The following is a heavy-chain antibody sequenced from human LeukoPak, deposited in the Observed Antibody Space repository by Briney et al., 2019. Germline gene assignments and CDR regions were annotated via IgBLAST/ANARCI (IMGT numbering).Heavy chain of an antibody. J-gene: IGHJ4*02. CDR2: IYSGGST. CDR3: AKSWDYYDSTTQGDY. CDR1: GFTVSSNY. D-gene: IGHD3-22*01. Sequence: GGSLRLSCAASGFTVSSNYMSWVRQAPGKGLEWVSVIYSGGSTYYADSVKGRFTISRDNSKNTLYLQMNSLRAEDTAVYYCAKSWDYYDSTTQGDYWGQGTLVTVSS. V-gene: IGHV3-53*01.